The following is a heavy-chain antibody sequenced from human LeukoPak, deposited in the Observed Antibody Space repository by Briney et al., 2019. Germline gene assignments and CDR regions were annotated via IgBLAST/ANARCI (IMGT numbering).Heavy chain of an antibody. D-gene: IGHD3-9*01. CDR1: GFTFSSYW. V-gene: IGHV3-7*03. Sequence: QPGGSLRLSCAASGFTFSSYWMSWVRQAPGKGLEWVANIKQDGSEKYYVDSVKGRFTISRDTSKNTLYLQMNSLRAEDTAVYYCAKWGDYDVLTGYYDSDYWGQGTLVTVSS. CDR3: AKWGDYDVLTGYYDSDY. J-gene: IGHJ4*02. CDR2: IKQDGSEK.